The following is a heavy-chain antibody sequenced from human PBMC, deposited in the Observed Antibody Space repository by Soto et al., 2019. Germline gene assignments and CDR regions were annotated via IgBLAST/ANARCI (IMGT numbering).Heavy chain of an antibody. CDR2: LYTDGNT. D-gene: IGHD1-26*01. V-gene: IGHV3-53*04. CDR3: ARVGAVGAADC. Sequence: EVQLVESGGGLVQPGGPLRLSCAASGFNVSSKYMSWIRHAPGKGLEWVSILYTDGNTYYSDSVKGRLTISRHNSENTLYLQMNSLRPEDTAIYYCARVGAVGAADCWGQGSLVTVSS. J-gene: IGHJ4*02. CDR1: GFNVSSKY.